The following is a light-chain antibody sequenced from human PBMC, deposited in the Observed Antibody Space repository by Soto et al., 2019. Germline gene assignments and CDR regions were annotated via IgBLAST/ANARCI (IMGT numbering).Light chain of an antibody. Sequence: EIVMTQSPATLSVSPGERATLSCRSSQSVSSNLAWYQQKPGQAPRLLIYGASTRATGIPARFSGSGSGTDFTLTINSLQSEDFAVYYCQQYGSSPRLTFGQGTRLEIK. V-gene: IGKV3-15*01. CDR2: GAS. J-gene: IGKJ5*01. CDR3: QQYGSSPRLT. CDR1: QSVSSN.